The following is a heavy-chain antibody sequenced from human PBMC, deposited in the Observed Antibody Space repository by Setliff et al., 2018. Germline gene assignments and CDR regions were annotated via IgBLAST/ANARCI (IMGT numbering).Heavy chain of an antibody. V-gene: IGHV4-39*07. CDR2: IFYGGST. CDR1: GASISSSSYY. CDR3: ARGYSGYDYLKPFDY. D-gene: IGHD5-12*01. J-gene: IGHJ4*02. Sequence: PSETLSLTCTASGASISSSSYYWAWIRQPPGRGLELIGSIFYGGSTYYNPSLKSRVTISVDTSKNQFSLKLSSVTAADTAVYYCARGYSGYDYLKPFDYWGQGTLVTVSS.